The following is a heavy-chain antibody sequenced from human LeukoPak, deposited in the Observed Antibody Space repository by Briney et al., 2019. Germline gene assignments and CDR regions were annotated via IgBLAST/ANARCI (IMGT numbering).Heavy chain of an antibody. V-gene: IGHV1-2*02. J-gene: IGHJ4*02. CDR1: GYTFTGYY. CDR2: INPNSGGT. CDR3: ARFTYYYDSSARDY. Sequence: ASVKVSCKASGYTFTGYYMHWVRQAPGQGLEWMGWINPNSGGTNYAQKFQGGVTMTRDTSISTAYMELSRLRSDDTAVYYCARFTYYYDSSARDYWGQGTLVTVSS. D-gene: IGHD3-22*01.